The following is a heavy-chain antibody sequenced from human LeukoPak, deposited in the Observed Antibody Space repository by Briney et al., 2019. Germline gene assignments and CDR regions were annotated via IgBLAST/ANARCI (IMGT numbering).Heavy chain of an antibody. CDR1: GGTFSSYA. Sequence: SVKVSCKASGGTFSSYAISWVRQAPGQGLEWMGGIIPIFGTADYAQKFQGRVTITTDESTSTAYMELSSPRSEDTAVYYCAREEAGPFDYWGQGTLVTVSS. CDR2: IIPIFGTA. V-gene: IGHV1-69*05. J-gene: IGHJ4*02. CDR3: AREEAGPFDY.